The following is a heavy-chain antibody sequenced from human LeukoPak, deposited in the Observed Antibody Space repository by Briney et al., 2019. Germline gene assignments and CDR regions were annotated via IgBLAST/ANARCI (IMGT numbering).Heavy chain of an antibody. CDR1: GFTLGSYG. CDR2: IVPGVGTT. V-gene: IGHV3-23*01. Sequence: GGSLRLARPAAGFTLGSYGMNWVRQAAGEVRGWVSAIVPGVGTTYYAGSVKGRFTVCRDTSENTLYLRINSLRADGTAVDYCTRDSRWTQFDDSSQPTLATASS. D-gene: IGHD5-24*01. J-gene: IGHJ4*02. CDR3: TRDSRWTQFDD.